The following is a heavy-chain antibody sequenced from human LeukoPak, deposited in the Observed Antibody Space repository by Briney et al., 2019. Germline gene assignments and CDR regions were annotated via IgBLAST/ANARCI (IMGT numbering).Heavy chain of an antibody. CDR2: ISSSGSTI. V-gene: IGHV3-48*03. CDR3: ARDHNGPYTFDY. CDR1: GFTFSSYE. Sequence: GGSLRLSCAASGFTFSSYEMNWVRQAPGKGLEWVSYISSSGSTIYYADSVKGRFTISRDNAKNSLSLQMNSLKVEDTAVYYCARDHNGPYTFDYWGQGTLVTVSS. D-gene: IGHD2-2*02. J-gene: IGHJ4*02.